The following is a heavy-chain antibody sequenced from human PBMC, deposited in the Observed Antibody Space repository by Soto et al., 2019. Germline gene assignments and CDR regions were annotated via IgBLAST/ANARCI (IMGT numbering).Heavy chain of an antibody. Sequence: QVQLQQSGPGLVRPSQTLSLTCAISGDSVSSSIAAWNWIRQSPSRSLEWLGRTNYRSKWYNDYAISVKSRITIKPDTSKNQFSLQLNSVTPEDTAVYYCVRDKTVTRGYGMDVWGQGTTVTVSS. J-gene: IGHJ6*02. V-gene: IGHV6-1*01. D-gene: IGHD4-17*01. CDR2: TNYRSKWYN. CDR3: VRDKTVTRGYGMDV. CDR1: GDSVSSSIAA.